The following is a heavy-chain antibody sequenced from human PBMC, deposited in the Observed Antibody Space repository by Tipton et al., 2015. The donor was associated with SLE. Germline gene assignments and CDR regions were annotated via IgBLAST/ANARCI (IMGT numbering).Heavy chain of an antibody. Sequence: TLSLTCTVSGGSISSYYWSWIRQHPGKGLEWIGYIYYSGSTYYNPSLKSRVTISVDTSKNQFSLKLSSVTAADTAVYYCARDPFGAYYGDYEGFWGQGTPVTVSS. D-gene: IGHD4-17*01. J-gene: IGHJ4*02. CDR2: IYYSGST. V-gene: IGHV4-31*03. CDR1: GGSISSYY. CDR3: ARDPFGAYYGDYEGF.